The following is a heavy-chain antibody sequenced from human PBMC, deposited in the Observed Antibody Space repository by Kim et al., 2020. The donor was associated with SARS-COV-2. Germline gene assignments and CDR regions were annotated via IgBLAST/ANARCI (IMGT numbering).Heavy chain of an antibody. J-gene: IGHJ4*02. CDR3: AREGIGPKTYYFDF. Sequence: NPSLKSRVTISVDTSSNQFSLKLSSVTAADTAIYYCAREGIGPKTYYFDFWGQGTLVTVSS. V-gene: IGHV4-39*07. D-gene: IGHD2-21*01.